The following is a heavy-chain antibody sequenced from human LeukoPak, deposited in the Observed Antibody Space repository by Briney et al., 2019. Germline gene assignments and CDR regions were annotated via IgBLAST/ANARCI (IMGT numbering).Heavy chain of an antibody. Sequence: SETLSLTCAVSGGSISSSNWWSWVRQPPGKGLEWIGEIYHSGSTNYNPSLKSRVTISVDKSKNQFSLKLSSVTAADTAVYYCARAPYYYDRSSYYPFDYWGQGTLVTVSS. CDR1: GGSISSSNW. CDR2: IYHSGST. D-gene: IGHD3-22*01. CDR3: ARAPYYYDRSSYYPFDY. J-gene: IGHJ4*02. V-gene: IGHV4-4*02.